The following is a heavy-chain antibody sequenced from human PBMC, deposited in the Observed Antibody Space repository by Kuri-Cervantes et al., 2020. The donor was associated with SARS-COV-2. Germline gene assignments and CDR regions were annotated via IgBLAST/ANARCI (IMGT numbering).Heavy chain of an antibody. Sequence: SVKVSCKASGYTFTSYAMHWVRQAPGQRLEWMGWINAGNGNTKYSQKFQGRVTITRDTSASTAYMELSSLRSEDTAVYYCARGFLEWLAPDYGMDVWGQGTMVTVSS. CDR2: INAGNGNT. CDR1: GYTFTSYA. V-gene: IGHV1-3*01. D-gene: IGHD3-3*01. J-gene: IGHJ6*02. CDR3: ARGFLEWLAPDYGMDV.